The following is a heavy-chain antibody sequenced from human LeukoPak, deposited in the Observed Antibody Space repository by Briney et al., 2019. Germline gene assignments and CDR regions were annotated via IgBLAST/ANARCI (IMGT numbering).Heavy chain of an antibody. CDR1: GFTFSNYA. J-gene: IGHJ4*02. CDR2: ISDGGGST. CDR3: AKRSPGRSGFDY. Sequence: GGSLRLSCAASGFTFSNYAMGWVRQVPGKGLEWVSAISDGGGSTNYADSVKGRFTISRDDSKNMLYLQMNSLRAEDTAVYYCAKRSPGRSGFDYWGQGTLVTVSS. V-gene: IGHV3-23*01. D-gene: IGHD1-26*01.